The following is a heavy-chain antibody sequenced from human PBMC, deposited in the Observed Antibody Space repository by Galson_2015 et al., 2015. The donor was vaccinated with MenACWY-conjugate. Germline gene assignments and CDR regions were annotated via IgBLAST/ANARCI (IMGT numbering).Heavy chain of an antibody. CDR1: GGSISSYY. V-gene: IGHV4-59*01. CDR2: MYYSGSA. CDR3: ARGVNLASMAGY. J-gene: IGHJ4*02. Sequence: ETLSLTCTVSGGSISSYYWSWIRQPPGKGLEWIGYMYYSGSANYNPSLKSRVTISVDTSKNQFSLRMTSVTAADTAVYYCARGVNLASMAGYWGQGTLVTVSS. D-gene: IGHD3-3*02.